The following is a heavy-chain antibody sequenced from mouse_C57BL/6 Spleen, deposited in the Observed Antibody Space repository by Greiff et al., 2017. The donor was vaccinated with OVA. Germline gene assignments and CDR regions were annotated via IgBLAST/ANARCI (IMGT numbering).Heavy chain of an antibody. J-gene: IGHJ3*01. V-gene: IGHV1-18*01. CDR3: ARKSYYSNYGFAY. Sequence: VQLQQSGPELVKPGASVKIPCQASGYTFTDYNMDWVKQSHGKSLEWIGDINPNNGGTIYNQKFKGKATLTVDKSSSTAYMELRSLTSEDTAVYYCARKSYYSNYGFAYWGQGTLVTVSA. CDR1: GYTFTDYN. D-gene: IGHD2-5*01. CDR2: INPNNGGT.